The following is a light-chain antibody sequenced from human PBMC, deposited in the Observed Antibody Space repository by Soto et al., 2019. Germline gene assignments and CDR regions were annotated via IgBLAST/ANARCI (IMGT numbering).Light chain of an antibody. Sequence: EIVLTQSPGTLSLSPGERATLSCRASQSVSSSYLAWYQQKPGRAPRLLIDGASSRATGIPDRFSGSGSGTDFTLTISILEPEDLAVYYCQQYGSLVTFGQGTKVEIK. CDR3: QQYGSLVT. V-gene: IGKV3-20*01. CDR2: GAS. J-gene: IGKJ1*01. CDR1: QSVSSSY.